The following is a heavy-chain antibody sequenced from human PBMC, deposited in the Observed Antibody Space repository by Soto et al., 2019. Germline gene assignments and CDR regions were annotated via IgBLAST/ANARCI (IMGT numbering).Heavy chain of an antibody. V-gene: IGHV3-72*01. CDR3: ARSGPYYDFWSGYSMSGLDY. CDR1: RFTPSHQY. J-gene: IGHJ4*02. D-gene: IGHD3-3*01. CDR2: TRNKANSYTT. Sequence: GGCLGRSECRSRFTPSHQYIDWVRQAPGKGLEWVGRTRNKANSYTTEYAASVKGRFTISRDDSKNSLYLQMNSLKTEDTAVYYCARSGPYYDFWSGYSMSGLDYWGQGTLVTVSS.